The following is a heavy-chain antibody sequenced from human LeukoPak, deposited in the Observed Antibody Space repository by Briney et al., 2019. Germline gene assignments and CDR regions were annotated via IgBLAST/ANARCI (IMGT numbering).Heavy chain of an antibody. D-gene: IGHD3-22*01. CDR1: GFTFSSYS. CDR3: ARAPRAVEYYYDSSGYPIDY. CDR2: ISSSSSYI. Sequence: GGSLRLSCAASGFTFSSYSMNWVRQAPGKGLEWVSSISSSSSYIYYADSVKGRFTISRDNAKNSLYLQMNSLRAEDTAVYYCARAPRAVEYYYDSSGYPIDYWGQGTLVTVSS. V-gene: IGHV3-21*01. J-gene: IGHJ4*02.